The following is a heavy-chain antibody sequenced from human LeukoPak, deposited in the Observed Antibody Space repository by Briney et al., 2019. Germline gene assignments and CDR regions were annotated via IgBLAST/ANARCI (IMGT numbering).Heavy chain of an antibody. J-gene: IGHJ4*02. CDR2: IYHSGST. CDR3: ASVRYFDWLNYFDY. D-gene: IGHD3-9*01. CDR1: GGSISSSNW. V-gene: IGHV4-4*02. Sequence: SETLSLTCAVSGGSISSSNWWSWVRPPPGKGLEWIGEIYHSGSTNYNPSLKSRVTISVDKSKNQFSLKLSSVTAADTAVYYCASVRYFDWLNYFDYWGQGTLVTVSS.